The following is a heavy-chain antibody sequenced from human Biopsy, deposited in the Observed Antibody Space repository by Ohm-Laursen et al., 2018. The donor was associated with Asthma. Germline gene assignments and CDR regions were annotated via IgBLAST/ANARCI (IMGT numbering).Heavy chain of an antibody. CDR1: GFSLRDYG. J-gene: IGHJ6*02. CDR3: ARAGESDLVGGLDV. V-gene: IGHV3-30*03. CDR2: IAWDGINS. D-gene: IGHD2-21*01. Sequence: SLRLSCTASGFSLRDYGMHWVRQAPGKGLEWVAYIAWDGINSYYADSVKGRFTISRDNSRNTLYLQKNSLRADDTAVYYCARAGESDLVGGLDVWGQGTTVTVSS.